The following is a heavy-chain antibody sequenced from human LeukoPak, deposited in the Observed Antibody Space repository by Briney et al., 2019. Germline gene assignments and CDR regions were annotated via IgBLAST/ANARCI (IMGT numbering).Heavy chain of an antibody. CDR3: ARTKTGYSSGWWLFDP. Sequence: PGGSLRLSCAASGFTFSSYSMNWVRQAPGKGLEWVSYISSSGSAIYYADSVKGRFTISRDNAKNSLYLQMNSLRAEDTAVYYCARTKTGYSSGWWLFDPWGQGTLVTVSS. D-gene: IGHD6-19*01. CDR1: GFTFSSYS. V-gene: IGHV3-48*04. CDR2: ISSSGSAI. J-gene: IGHJ5*02.